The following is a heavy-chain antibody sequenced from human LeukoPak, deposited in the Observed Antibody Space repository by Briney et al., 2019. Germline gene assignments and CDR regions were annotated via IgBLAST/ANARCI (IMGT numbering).Heavy chain of an antibody. D-gene: IGHD4-23*01. V-gene: IGHV1-2*02. J-gene: IGHJ4*02. CDR3: ARFVDYGGNSVLYYFDY. Sequence: ASVKVSCKASGHTFTGYYMHWVRQAPGQGLEWMGWINPNSGGTNYAQKFQGRVTMTRDTSISTAYMELSRLRSDDTAVYYCARFVDYGGNSVLYYFDYWGQGTLVTVSS. CDR2: INPNSGGT. CDR1: GHTFTGYY.